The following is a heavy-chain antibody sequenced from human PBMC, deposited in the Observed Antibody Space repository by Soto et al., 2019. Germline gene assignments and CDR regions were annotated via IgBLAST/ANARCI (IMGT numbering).Heavy chain of an antibody. Sequence: PSETLSLTCTVSGGSISSYYWSWIRQPPGKGLEWIGYIYYSGSTNYNPSLKSRVTISVDTSKNQFSLKLSSVTAADTAAYYCARQTPYCSGGSCYLYYFDYWGQGTLVTVS. J-gene: IGHJ4*02. CDR2: IYYSGST. CDR1: GGSISSYY. V-gene: IGHV4-59*08. CDR3: ARQTPYCSGGSCYLYYFDY. D-gene: IGHD2-15*01.